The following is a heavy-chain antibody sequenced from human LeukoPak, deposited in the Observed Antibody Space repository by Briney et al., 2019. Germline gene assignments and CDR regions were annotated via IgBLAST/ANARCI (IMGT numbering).Heavy chain of an antibody. Sequence: GGSLRLSCAASGFTFSTYAMTWVRQAPGKGLEWVSAISGNGGSTYSADSVKGRFTISRDNSKNTLYLQMNSLTAEDTAVYYCARGPVVPSATYFFDYWGQGTLVVVSS. V-gene: IGHV3-23*01. D-gene: IGHD2-2*01. CDR1: GFTFSTYA. J-gene: IGHJ4*02. CDR2: ISGNGGST. CDR3: ARGPVVPSATYFFDY.